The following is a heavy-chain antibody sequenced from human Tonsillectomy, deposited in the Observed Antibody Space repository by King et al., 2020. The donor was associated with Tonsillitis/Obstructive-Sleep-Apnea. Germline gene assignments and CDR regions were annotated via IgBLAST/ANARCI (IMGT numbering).Heavy chain of an antibody. V-gene: IGHV3-11*06. CDR1: GFTFSDYY. CDR2: ISGSGTYT. D-gene: IGHD2-2*01. J-gene: IGHJ4*02. Sequence: VQLVESGGELVKAGGSLRLSCEGSGFTFSDYYMSWIRQAPGRGLEWISYISGSGTYTNYADSVKGRFTISRDNAKKSVYLQMNSLGVEDTAVYYCARDLRSTGRDGSFDYCGQGTLVTVSS. CDR3: ARDLRSTGRDGSFDY.